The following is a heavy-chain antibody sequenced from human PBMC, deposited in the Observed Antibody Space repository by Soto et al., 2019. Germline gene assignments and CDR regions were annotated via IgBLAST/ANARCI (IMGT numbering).Heavy chain of an antibody. Sequence: GGSLRLSCAASGFTFSSYWMSWVRQAPGKGLEWVANIKQDGSEKYYVDSVKGRFTISRDNAKNSLYLQMNSLRAEDTAVYYCARPSDGGAARHYYYYYGMDVWGQGTTVTVSS. CDR2: IKQDGSEK. V-gene: IGHV3-7*01. D-gene: IGHD6-6*01. J-gene: IGHJ6*02. CDR1: GFTFSSYW. CDR3: ARPSDGGAARHYYYYYGMDV.